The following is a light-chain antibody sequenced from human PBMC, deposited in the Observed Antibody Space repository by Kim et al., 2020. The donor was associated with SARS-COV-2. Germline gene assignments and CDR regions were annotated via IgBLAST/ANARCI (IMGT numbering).Light chain of an antibody. CDR3: EVWDTGSDHWV. CDR2: YDS. V-gene: IGLV3-21*04. J-gene: IGLJ3*02. CDR1: DLGSKS. Sequence: SYVMTQPPSVSVAPGKTARITCGGDDLGSKSVHWYQQKPGQAPVLVIFYDSDRPSGIPERLSGSHSGNTATLTISRVEAGDEADYYCEVWDTGSDHWVFGGGTQLTVL.